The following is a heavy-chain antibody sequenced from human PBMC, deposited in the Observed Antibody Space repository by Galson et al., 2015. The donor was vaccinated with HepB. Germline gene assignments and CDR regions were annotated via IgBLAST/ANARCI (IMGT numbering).Heavy chain of an antibody. V-gene: IGHV3-30*04. Sequence: SLRLSCAASGFTFSSYAMHWVRQAPGKGLEWVAVISYDGSNKYYADSVKGRFTISRDNSKNTLYLQMNSLRAEDTAVYYCARGREMATITGYWGQGTLVTVSS. J-gene: IGHJ4*02. CDR3: ARGREMATITGY. D-gene: IGHD5-24*01. CDR2: ISYDGSNK. CDR1: GFTFSSYA.